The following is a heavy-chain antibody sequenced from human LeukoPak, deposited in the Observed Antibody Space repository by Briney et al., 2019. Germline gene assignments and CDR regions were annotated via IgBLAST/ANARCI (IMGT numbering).Heavy chain of an antibody. CDR3: ARVKEDCSSTSCYDLDPPYYYYGMDV. CDR2: INSDGSST. V-gene: IGHV3-74*01. CDR1: GFTFSSYW. D-gene: IGHD2-2*01. J-gene: IGHJ6*02. Sequence: GGSLRLSCAASGFTFSSYWMRWVRQAPGKGLVWVSRINSDGSSTSYADSVKGRFTISRDNAKNTLYLQMNSLRAEDTAVYYCARVKEDCSSTSCYDLDPPYYYYGMDVWGQGTTVTVSS.